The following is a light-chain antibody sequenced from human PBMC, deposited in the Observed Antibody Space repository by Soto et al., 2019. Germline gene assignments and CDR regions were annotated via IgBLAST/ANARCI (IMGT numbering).Light chain of an antibody. Sequence: DIQMTQSPSSLSASVRDTVTITCRASQSISVHLNWYQQKPGEVPKLLIYAASNLHSGVLSRFSGSGSETDFALTISSLQPEDFATYYCQQSYITPYTFGQGTRLEIK. CDR3: QQSYITPYT. V-gene: IGKV1-39*01. J-gene: IGKJ2*01. CDR2: AAS. CDR1: QSISVH.